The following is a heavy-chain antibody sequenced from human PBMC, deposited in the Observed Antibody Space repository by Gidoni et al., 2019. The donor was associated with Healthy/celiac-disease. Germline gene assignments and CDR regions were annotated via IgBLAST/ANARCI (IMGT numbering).Heavy chain of an antibody. J-gene: IGHJ4*02. V-gene: IGHV4-34*01. CDR1: GGSFSGYY. CDR3: ARGGIVATIRYFDY. D-gene: IGHD5-12*01. CDR2: INHSGST. Sequence: QVQLQPWGAGLLKPSETLSLTCAVYGGSFSGYYWSWIRQPPGKGLEWIGEINHSGSTNYNPSLKSRVTISVDTSKNQFSLKLSSVTAADTAVYYCARGGIVATIRYFDYWGQGTLVTVSS.